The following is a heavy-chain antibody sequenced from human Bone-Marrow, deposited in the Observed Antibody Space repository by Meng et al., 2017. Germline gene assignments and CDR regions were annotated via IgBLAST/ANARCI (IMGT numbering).Heavy chain of an antibody. CDR2: ISGSGGST. CDR3: AREGQWLVHLYYYYGMDV. Sequence: GGSLRLSCAASGFTFSSYAMSWVRQAPGKGLEWVSAISGSGGSTYYADSVKGRFTISRDNSKNTLYLQMNSLRAEDTAVYYCAREGQWLVHLYYYYGMDVWGQGTTVTVSS. D-gene: IGHD6-19*01. J-gene: IGHJ6*02. V-gene: IGHV3-23*01. CDR1: GFTFSSYA.